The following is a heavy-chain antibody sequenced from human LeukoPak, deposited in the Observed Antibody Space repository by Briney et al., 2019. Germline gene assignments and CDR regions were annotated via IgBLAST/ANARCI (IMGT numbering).Heavy chain of an antibody. J-gene: IGHJ4*02. Sequence: GGSLRLSCAASGFIFSSFAMNGVRQAPGKGLEWVSYISPTYDIYYSDSVRGRFTISRDNAKNSLYLQMNSLRDEDTAVYYCARDHNWGFDYWGQGTLVAVSS. CDR3: ARDHNWGFDY. CDR1: GFIFSSFA. CDR2: ISPTYDI. D-gene: IGHD7-27*01. V-gene: IGHV3-48*02.